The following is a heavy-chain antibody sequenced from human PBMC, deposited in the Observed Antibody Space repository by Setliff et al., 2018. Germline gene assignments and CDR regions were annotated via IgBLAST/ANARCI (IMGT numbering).Heavy chain of an antibody. D-gene: IGHD3-10*01. CDR1: GATFSSYG. J-gene: IGHJ4*02. Sequence: SVKVSCKASGATFSSYGISWVRQAPGQGLEWMAGTIPTFGTTEYAQKFQGRLTIITDESTNTAFMQLSSLRSDDTAVYYCARSFYGCFNYWGQGTLVTVSS. V-gene: IGHV1-69*05. CDR2: TIPTFGTT. CDR3: ARSFYGCFNY.